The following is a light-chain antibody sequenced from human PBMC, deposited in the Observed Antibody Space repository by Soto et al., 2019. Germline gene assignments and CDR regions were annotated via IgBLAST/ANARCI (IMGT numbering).Light chain of an antibody. CDR1: QSVLYTYNNKNC. J-gene: IGKJ4*01. V-gene: IGKV4-1*01. Sequence: IVMTQSPASLAVSLGERATINCKSSQSVLYTYNNKNCLAWYQQKPGQPPKLLIYWASTRESGVPDRFSGSGSGTDFTLTISSLQAEDVAVYYCQQYYSTFLTFGGGTKVEIK. CDR2: WAS. CDR3: QQYYSTFLT.